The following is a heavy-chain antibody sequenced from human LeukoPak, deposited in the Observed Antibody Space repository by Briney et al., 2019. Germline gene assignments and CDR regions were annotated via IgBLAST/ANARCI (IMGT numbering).Heavy chain of an antibody. V-gene: IGHV3-23*01. D-gene: IGHD3-22*01. J-gene: IGHJ4*02. CDR2: ISGSGGST. CDR3: AKEGYYDSSGYY. CDR1: GFTFSSYA. Sequence: PGGSLRLSCAASGFTFSSYAMSWVRQAPGKGLEWVSAISGSGGSTYYADSVQGRFTISRDNSKNTPYLQMNSLRAEDTAVYYCAKEGYYDSSGYYWGQGTLVTVSS.